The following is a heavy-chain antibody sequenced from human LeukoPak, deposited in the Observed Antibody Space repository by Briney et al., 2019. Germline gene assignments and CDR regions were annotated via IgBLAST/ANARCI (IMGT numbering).Heavy chain of an antibody. CDR3: ARDGFGIT. D-gene: IGHD3-10*01. CDR2: IYHTGRT. V-gene: IGHV4-30-4*01. CDR1: GASISSGDFY. Sequence: SQTLSLTCTVSGASISSGDFYGSWLRQPPGKGLEWIAYIYHTGRTYYNPSLKSRISISIDTSKNQFSLKLSSVTAADTAVYYCARDGFGITWGQGTMVTVSS. J-gene: IGHJ3*01.